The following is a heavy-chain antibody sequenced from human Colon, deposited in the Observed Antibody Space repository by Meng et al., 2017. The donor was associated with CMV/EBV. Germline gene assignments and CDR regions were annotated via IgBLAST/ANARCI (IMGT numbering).Heavy chain of an antibody. V-gene: IGHV3-21*06. Sequence: GGSLRLSCAASGFTFSSYSLNWVRQAPGKGLEWVSSISHSRDTYYADSVKGRFTLSRDNAQNSVYLQMNSLTAEDPAVYYCARGWPPDYWGQGTLVTVSS. CDR3: ARGWPPDY. J-gene: IGHJ4*02. CDR2: ISHSRDT. CDR1: GFTFSSYS. D-gene: IGHD6-13*01.